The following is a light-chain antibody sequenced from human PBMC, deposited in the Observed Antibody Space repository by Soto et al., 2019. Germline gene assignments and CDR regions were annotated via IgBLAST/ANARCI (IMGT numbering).Light chain of an antibody. J-gene: IGKJ1*01. V-gene: IGKV1-39*01. CDR3: QQSYSTPQT. CDR1: QSTSCH. Sequence: IKIAQPPSFQSASVSHRITIPCRASQSTSCHLNWYQQKPGQSTKPLHYPTSSLQSGGPSRVRCSVSGMNFTLTISRLPPEDFASYYCQQSYSTPQTFGEQTKVDI. CDR2: PTS.